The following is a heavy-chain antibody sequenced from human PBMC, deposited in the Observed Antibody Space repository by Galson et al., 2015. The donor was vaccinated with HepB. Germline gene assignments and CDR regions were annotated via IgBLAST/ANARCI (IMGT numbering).Heavy chain of an antibody. Sequence: SLRLSCAASGFTVITNYMSWVRQAPGKGLEWVARVRNKASSHTTEYAASVRGRFTISRDDLKNSVYLQMNSLKTEDTALYYCARGGVWGKGTTVTVSS. V-gene: IGHV3-72*01. CDR1: GFTVITNY. J-gene: IGHJ6*04. CDR2: VRNKASSHTT. CDR3: ARGGV. D-gene: IGHD1-26*01.